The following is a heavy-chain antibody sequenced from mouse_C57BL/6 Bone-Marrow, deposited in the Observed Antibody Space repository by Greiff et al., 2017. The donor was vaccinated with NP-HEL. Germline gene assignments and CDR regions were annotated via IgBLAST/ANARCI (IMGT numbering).Heavy chain of an antibody. CDR3: ARRDGYYVYFDY. CDR1: GYTFTDYY. V-gene: IGHV1-19*01. J-gene: IGHJ2*01. D-gene: IGHD2-3*01. Sequence: EVQLQQSGPVLVKPGASVKMSCKASGYTFTDYYMNWVKQSHGKSLEWIGVINPYNGGTSYNQKFKGKATLTVDKSSSTAYMELNSLTSEDSAVYYCARRDGYYVYFDYWGQGTTLTVSS. CDR2: INPYNGGT.